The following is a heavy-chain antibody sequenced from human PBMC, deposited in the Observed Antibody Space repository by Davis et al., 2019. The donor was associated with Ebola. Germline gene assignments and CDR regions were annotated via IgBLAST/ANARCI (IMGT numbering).Heavy chain of an antibody. CDR1: GGSISSYY. CDR3: TSFIQDDDY. CDR2: IYYSGST. V-gene: IGHV4-59*12. Sequence: MPGGSLRLSCTVSGGSISSYYWSWIRQPPGKGLEWIGYIYYSGSTNYNPSLKSRVTISVDTSKNQFSLKLSSVTAADTAVYYCTSFIQDDDYWGQGTLVTVSS. J-gene: IGHJ4*02. D-gene: IGHD5-18*01.